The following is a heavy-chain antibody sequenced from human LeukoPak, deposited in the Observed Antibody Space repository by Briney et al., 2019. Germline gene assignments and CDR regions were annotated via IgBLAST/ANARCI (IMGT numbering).Heavy chain of an antibody. V-gene: IGHV3-7*03. CDR2: IKLDGSEK. J-gene: IGHJ4*02. CDR1: GFTFGKYW. D-gene: IGHD3-22*01. Sequence: GSLRLSCVASGFTFGKYWMSWVRQAPGKGLEWVANIKLDGSEKNYVDPVKGRFTISRDNTKNSLYLQMNSLRAEDTAVYYCANLPPYYYDSSGYYAYFDYWGQGTLVTVSS. CDR3: ANLPPYYYDSSGYYAYFDY.